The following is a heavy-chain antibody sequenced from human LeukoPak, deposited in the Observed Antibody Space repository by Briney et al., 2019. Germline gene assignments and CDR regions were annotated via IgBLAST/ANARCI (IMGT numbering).Heavy chain of an antibody. V-gene: IGHV4-59*01. CDR1: GGSISPYY. CDR3: ASSAVPSVLTRFDY. D-gene: IGHD4/OR15-4a*01. J-gene: IGHJ4*02. Sequence: PSETLSLTCTVSGGSISPYYWSWVRQPPGKGLEWIGYISYSGSTNYNPSLKSRVTISVDTSKNQFSLKLSSVTAADTAVYYCASSAVPSVLTRFDYWGQGTLVTVSS. CDR2: ISYSGST.